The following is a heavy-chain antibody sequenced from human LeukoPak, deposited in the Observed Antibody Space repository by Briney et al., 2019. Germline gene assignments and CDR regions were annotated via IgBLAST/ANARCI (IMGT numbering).Heavy chain of an antibody. D-gene: IGHD2-21*01. CDR1: GFTFSNFW. J-gene: IGHJ3*01. CDR2: INSDVSIT. Sequence: PGGSLRLSCAASGFTFSNFWMHWVRQAPRKGLVWVSRINSDVSITGYADSVQGRFTVSRDNAKNTLYLQMSSLRAEDTAVYYCVREYPNWGGDCLFVWGQGTMVTVSA. CDR3: VREYPNWGGDCLFV. V-gene: IGHV3-74*01.